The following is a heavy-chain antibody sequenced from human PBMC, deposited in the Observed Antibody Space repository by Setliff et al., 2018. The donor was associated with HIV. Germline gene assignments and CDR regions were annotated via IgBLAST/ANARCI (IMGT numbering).Heavy chain of an antibody. J-gene: IGHJ3*02. CDR1: GYTFTSYA. V-gene: IGHV1-3*01. CDR3: AINYAKLVLDAFDI. D-gene: IGHD6-13*01. Sequence: ASVKVSCKVSGYTFTSYAMHWVRQAPGQRLEWMGWINAGNGNTKYSQNIQDRVTITRDTSASTAYMELSSPRSEDTAVYYCAINYAKLVLDAFDIWGQGTMVTVSS. CDR2: INAGNGNT.